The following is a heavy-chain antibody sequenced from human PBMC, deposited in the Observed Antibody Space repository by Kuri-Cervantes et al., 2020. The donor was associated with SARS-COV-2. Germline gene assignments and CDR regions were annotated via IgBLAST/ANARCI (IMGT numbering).Heavy chain of an antibody. D-gene: IGHD3-9*01. J-gene: IGHJ4*02. CDR1: GGSFSGYY. Sequence: GSLRLSCAVYGGSFSGYYWSWIRQPPGKGLEWIGEINHSGSTNYNPSLKSRVTISVDTSKNQFSLKLSSVTAEDTAVYYCARIPGYYDILTGSVWGQGTLVTVSS. V-gene: IGHV4-34*01. CDR3: ARIPGYYDILTGSV. CDR2: INHSGST.